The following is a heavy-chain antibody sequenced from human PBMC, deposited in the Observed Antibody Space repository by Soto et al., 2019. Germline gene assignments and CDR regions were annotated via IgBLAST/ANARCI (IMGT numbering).Heavy chain of an antibody. J-gene: IGHJ6*03. D-gene: IGHD2-15*01. CDR1: GFTFSNYW. V-gene: IGHV3-74*01. CDR3: ERGDCVGGTCSSLAGSFYYYMDV. Sequence: EVKLVESGGGLVQPGGSLRLSCAASGFTFSNYWMYWVRQAPGKGLVWVSRINSDGSVSSYADSVNGRLTISRENVKNTLYLQMNSLRAEDTAVYYCERGDCVGGTCSSLAGSFYYYMDVWGKGTTVTVFS. CDR2: INSDGSVS.